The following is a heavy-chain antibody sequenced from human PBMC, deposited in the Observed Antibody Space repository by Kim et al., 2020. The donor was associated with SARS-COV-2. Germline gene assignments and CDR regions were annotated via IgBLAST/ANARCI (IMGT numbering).Heavy chain of an antibody. CDR1: GGSISSYY. CDR2: IYYSGST. Sequence: SETLSLTCTVSGGSISSYYWSWIRQPPGKGLEWIGYIYYSGSTNYNPSLKSRVTISVDTSKNQFSLKLSSVTAADTAVYYCARVKIAVAGPPSYYYYGMDGWGQGTTVTVSS. CDR3: ARVKIAVAGPPSYYYYGMDG. J-gene: IGHJ6*02. D-gene: IGHD6-19*01. V-gene: IGHV4-59*01.